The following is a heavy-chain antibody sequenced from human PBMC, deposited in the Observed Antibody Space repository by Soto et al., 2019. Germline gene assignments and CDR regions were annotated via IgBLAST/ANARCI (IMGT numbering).Heavy chain of an antibody. CDR1: GFTFSDYG. J-gene: IGHJ4*02. CDR2: ISHEGGTQ. Sequence: QVQLAESGGGVVQPGGSLRLSCAASGFTFSDYGIDWIRQAPGKGLEWVAVISHEGGTQYYADSVRGRFTVSRDNSKNILYLEMNSLRAEDTAVYYCARESEDLTSNFDYWGQGTLVTVSS. V-gene: IGHV3-33*08. CDR3: ARESEDLTSNFDY.